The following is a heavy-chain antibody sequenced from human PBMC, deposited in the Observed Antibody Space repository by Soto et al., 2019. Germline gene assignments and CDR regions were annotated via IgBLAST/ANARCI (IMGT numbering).Heavy chain of an antibody. CDR3: AGGLGELPDY. CDR1: GGSISSYY. V-gene: IGHV4-59*01. D-gene: IGHD3-16*01. Sequence: SETLSLTCTVSGGSISSYYWSWIRQPPGKGLEWIGYIYYSGSTNYNPSLKSRVTISVDTSKNQFSLKLSSVTAADTAVYYCAGGLGELPDYWGQGTLVTVSS. J-gene: IGHJ4*02. CDR2: IYYSGST.